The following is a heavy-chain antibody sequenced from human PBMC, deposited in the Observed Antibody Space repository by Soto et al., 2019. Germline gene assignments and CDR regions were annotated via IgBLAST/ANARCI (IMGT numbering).Heavy chain of an antibody. CDR1: GFTFSSYG. D-gene: IGHD2-15*01. V-gene: IGHV3-30*18. CDR2: ISYDGSNK. J-gene: IGHJ6*02. Sequence: GSLRLSCAASGFTFSSYGMHWVRQAPGKGLEWVAVISYDGSNKYYADSVKGRFTISRGNSKNTLYLQMNSLRAEDTAVYYCAKDSMLVVAASPYGMDVWGQGTTVTV. CDR3: AKDSMLVVAASPYGMDV.